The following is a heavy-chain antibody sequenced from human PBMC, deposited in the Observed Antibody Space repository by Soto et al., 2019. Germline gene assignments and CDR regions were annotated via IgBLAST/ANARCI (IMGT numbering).Heavy chain of an antibody. CDR2: VFYSGAT. CDR3: AREMTTLGPFDY. CDR1: GGSISNYY. D-gene: IGHD4-17*01. Sequence: QVQLQESGPGLVKPSETLSLTCAVSGGSISNYYWSWLRQPTGKELEWIGYVFYSGATNYNPSLKSRVTISIDTSKNQFSLKLSSVTAADTAVYYCAREMTTLGPFDYWGQGTLVTVSS. V-gene: IGHV4-59*01. J-gene: IGHJ4*02.